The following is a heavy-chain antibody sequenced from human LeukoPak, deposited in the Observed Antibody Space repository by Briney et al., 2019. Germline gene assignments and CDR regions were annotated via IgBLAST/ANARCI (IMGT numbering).Heavy chain of an antibody. J-gene: IGHJ4*02. D-gene: IGHD3-22*01. Sequence: PGGSLRLSCAASGFTFSSYGMHWVRQAPGKGLEWVAFILFDGSKKYFVDSVKGRFTISRDNSKNAVSLQMNNLRAEDTAMYYCARAVDKGTGYYMDFWGQGTLVTVSS. V-gene: IGHV3-30*02. CDR2: ILFDGSKK. CDR3: ARAVDKGTGYYMDF. CDR1: GFTFSSYG.